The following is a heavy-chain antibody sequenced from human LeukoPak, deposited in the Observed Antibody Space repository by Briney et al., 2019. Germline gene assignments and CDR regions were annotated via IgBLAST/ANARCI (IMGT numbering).Heavy chain of an antibody. CDR2: INPNSGGT. Sequence: ASVKVSCKASGYTFTGYYMHWVRQAPGQGLEWMGWINPNSGGTNYAQKFQGRVTMTRDTSISTAYMELSRLRSDDTAVYYCARDPSSSWYKIWFDPWGQGTLVTVYS. D-gene: IGHD6-13*01. V-gene: IGHV1-2*02. CDR3: ARDPSSSWYKIWFDP. J-gene: IGHJ5*02. CDR1: GYTFTGYY.